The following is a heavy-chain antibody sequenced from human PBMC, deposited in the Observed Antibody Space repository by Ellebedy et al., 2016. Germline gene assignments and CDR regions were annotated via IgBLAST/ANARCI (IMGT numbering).Heavy chain of an antibody. CDR1: GFTFNYYA. CDR3: AKGTMDYFYH. J-gene: IGHJ4*02. V-gene: IGHV3-9*01. D-gene: IGHD4/OR15-4a*01. Sequence: SLKISXAGSGFTFNYYALHWVRQAPGKGLEWVSGISWDSVVIGYGGSVKGRFTISKDSAKNYLYLQMNSLRPEDTAFYYCAKGTMDYFYHWGQGTLVTVSS. CDR2: ISWDSVVI.